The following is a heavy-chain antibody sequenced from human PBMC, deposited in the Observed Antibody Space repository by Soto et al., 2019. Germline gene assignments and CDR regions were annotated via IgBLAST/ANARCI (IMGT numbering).Heavy chain of an antibody. CDR1: GFTFSTYT. V-gene: IGHV3-23*01. D-gene: IGHD2-8*01. CDR3: AKARCTSSTCYVPDS. CDR2: ISGTMGSVRDP. Sequence: EVQLLESGGGLVQPGGSLRLSCVASGFTFSTYTMCWVRRAPGKGLEWVSGISGTMGSVRDPYYADSVQGRFTIFRDDFKSTLYLQMNSLRAEDTAIYYCAKARCTSSTCYVPDSWGQGTLVTVSS. J-gene: IGHJ5*01.